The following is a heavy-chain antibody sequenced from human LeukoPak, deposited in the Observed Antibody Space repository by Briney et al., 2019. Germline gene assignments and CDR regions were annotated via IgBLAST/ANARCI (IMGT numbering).Heavy chain of an antibody. CDR2: LSRGGGTP. D-gene: IGHD2-8*01. CDR1: GFPFNMFV. CDR3: AKEQRIRHCSEGVCMEGYYFDY. V-gene: IGHV3-23*01. J-gene: IGHJ4*02. Sequence: GGPLRLSCTGSGFPFNMFVIHWVRQAPGQGLDWVSGLSRGGGTPNYADSVKGRFTISRDYSKNVVFLQMNSLRPEDTAVYYCAKEQRIRHCSEGVCMEGYYFDYWGQGSLVTVSS.